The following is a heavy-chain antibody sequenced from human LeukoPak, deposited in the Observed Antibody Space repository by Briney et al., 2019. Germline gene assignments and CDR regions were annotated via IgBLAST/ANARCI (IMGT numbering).Heavy chain of an antibody. J-gene: IGHJ3*02. V-gene: IGHV4-4*07. CDR3: ARDLSHQQWLVPFDGDAFDI. Sequence: PSETLSLTCTVSGGSISSYYWSWIRQPAGKGLEWIGRTYTSGSTNYNPSLKSRVTMSVDTSKNQFSLKLSSVTAADTAVYYCARDLSHQQWLVPFDGDAFDIWGQGTMVTVSS. CDR2: TYTSGST. CDR1: GGSISSYY. D-gene: IGHD6-19*01.